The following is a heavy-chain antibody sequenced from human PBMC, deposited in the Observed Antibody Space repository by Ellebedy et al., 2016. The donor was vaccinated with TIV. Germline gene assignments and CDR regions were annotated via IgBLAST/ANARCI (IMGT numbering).Heavy chain of an antibody. CDR2: INPNSGGT. CDR3: ARVTQSDDYGDYAEYWYFDL. D-gene: IGHD4-17*01. CDR1: GYTFTGYY. Sequence: ASVKVSCKASGYTFTGYYMHWVRQAPGQGLEWMGWINPNSGGTNYAQKFQGRVTMTRDTSISTAYMELSRLRSDDTAVYYCARVTQSDDYGDYAEYWYFDLWGRGTLVTVSS. V-gene: IGHV1-2*02. J-gene: IGHJ2*01.